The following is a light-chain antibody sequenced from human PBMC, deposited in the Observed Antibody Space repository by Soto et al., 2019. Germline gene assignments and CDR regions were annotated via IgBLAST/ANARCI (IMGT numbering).Light chain of an antibody. CDR2: GAS. J-gene: IGKJ2*01. V-gene: IGKV3-20*01. CDR3: QKYETSPYT. CDR1: QTVIKNY. Sequence: ESVLTQSPGTLSLSPGERATLSCRASQTVIKNYLAWYQRKPGQAPRLLIYGASNRATGIPDRFSGGGSGTDFTLTIGRLEAEDSALYYCQKYETSPYTFGQGTKVDIK.